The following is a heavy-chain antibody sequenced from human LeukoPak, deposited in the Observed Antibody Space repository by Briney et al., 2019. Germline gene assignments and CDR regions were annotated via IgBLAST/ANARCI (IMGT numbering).Heavy chain of an antibody. V-gene: IGHV3-48*04. J-gene: IGHJ4*02. CDR3: ASLLGDYYGSGSYIDY. CDR2: ISSSSTI. Sequence: GGSLRLSRAASGFTFSSYSMNWVRQAPGKGLEWVSYISSSSTIYYADSVKGRFTISRDNAKNSLYLQMNSLRAEDTAVYYCASLLGDYYGSGSYIDYWGQGTLVTVSS. D-gene: IGHD3-10*01. CDR1: GFTFSSYS.